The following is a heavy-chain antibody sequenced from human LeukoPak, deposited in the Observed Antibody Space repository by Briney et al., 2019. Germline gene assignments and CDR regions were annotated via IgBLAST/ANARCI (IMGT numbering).Heavy chain of an antibody. CDR3: AWYYCPGDRCPGVDY. D-gene: IGHD2-8*02. CDR2: ISYNGSP. Sequence: SQTLSRTCSVSGASISSAGHYWTWIRHPPETGLEWIGYISYNGSPYYNPSLRSRLAISLDMSKNQFSLRLNSVTAADTAVYYCAWYYCPGDRCPGVDYWAQGTLSTVST. V-gene: IGHV4-31*03. J-gene: IGHJ4*02. CDR1: GASISSAGHY.